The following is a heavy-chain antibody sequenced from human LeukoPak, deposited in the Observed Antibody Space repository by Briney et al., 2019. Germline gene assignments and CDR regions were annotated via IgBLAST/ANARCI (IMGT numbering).Heavy chain of an antibody. D-gene: IGHD3-22*01. CDR1: GFTFSSYA. CDR3: AKGGDGSGYKAYFDY. Sequence: GGSLRLSCAASGFTFSSYAMTWIRRTPGKGLEWVSGISGSGGSTHYADSVKGRFTISRDNSKNTLYLEMNSLRAEDTAVYYCAKGGDGSGYKAYFDYWGQGTLVTVSS. CDR2: ISGSGGST. V-gene: IGHV3-23*01. J-gene: IGHJ4*02.